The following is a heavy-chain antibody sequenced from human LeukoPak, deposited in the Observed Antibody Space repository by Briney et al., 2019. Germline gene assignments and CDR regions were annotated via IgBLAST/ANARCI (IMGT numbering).Heavy chain of an antibody. CDR1: GGSISSGDYY. CDR2: TYYSGST. Sequence: SETLSLTCTVSGGSISSGDYYWSWIRQPPGKGLVWIGYTYYSGSTYYNPSLKSRATISVDTSKNQFSLKLTSVTAADTAVYYCARPYYYDSRIDPWGQGTLVTVSS. D-gene: IGHD3-22*01. J-gene: IGHJ5*02. V-gene: IGHV4-30-4*01. CDR3: ARPYYYDSRIDP.